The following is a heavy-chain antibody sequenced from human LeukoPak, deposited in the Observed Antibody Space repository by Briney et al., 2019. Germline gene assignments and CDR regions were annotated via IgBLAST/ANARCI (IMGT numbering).Heavy chain of an antibody. CDR2: IYYRGTT. Sequence: SETLSLTCAVYGGSFSGYYWSWIRQPPGKGLEWIGCIYYRGTTNYNPSLKSRVTISVDTSKNQFSLRLSSVTAADTAVYYCARGPGGSGTRPPYTFYYGMDVWGQGTTVTVSS. V-gene: IGHV4-59*08. D-gene: IGHD3-10*01. CDR1: GGSFSGYY. CDR3: ARGPGGSGTRPPYTFYYGMDV. J-gene: IGHJ6*02.